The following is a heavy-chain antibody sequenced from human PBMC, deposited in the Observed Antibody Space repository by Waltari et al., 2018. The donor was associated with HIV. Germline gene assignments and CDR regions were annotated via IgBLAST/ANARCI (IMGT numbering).Heavy chain of an antibody. J-gene: IGHJ5*02. D-gene: IGHD1-7*01. Sequence: VTLSCKTFGYTFINYQIHWVRQAPGQGLEWIGKINPSGASTKYAERFQGRITMTRDASTRTIEMELRSLTPDDTAMYYCTRGPPNSWNWFDPWGQGTQVTVS. V-gene: IGHV1-46*01. CDR2: INPSGAST. CDR1: GYTFINYQ. CDR3: TRGPPNSWNWFDP.